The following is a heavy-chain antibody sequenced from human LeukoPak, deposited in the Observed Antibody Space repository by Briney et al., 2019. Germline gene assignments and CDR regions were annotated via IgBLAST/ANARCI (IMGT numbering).Heavy chain of an antibody. Sequence: GESLKISCKGSGYSFTSYWISWVRQMPRKGLEWMGRIDPSDSYTNYSPSFQGHVTISADKSISTAYLQWSSLKASDTAMYYCARHAPVAATWGFDYWGQGTLVTVSS. J-gene: IGHJ4*02. CDR1: GYSFTSYW. V-gene: IGHV5-10-1*01. CDR2: IDPSDSYT. D-gene: IGHD6-19*01. CDR3: ARHAPVAATWGFDY.